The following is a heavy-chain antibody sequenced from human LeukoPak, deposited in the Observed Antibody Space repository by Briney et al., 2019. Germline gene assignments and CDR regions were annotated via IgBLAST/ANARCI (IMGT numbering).Heavy chain of an antibody. CDR1: GFTVSSNY. CDR2: IYSGGST. V-gene: IGHV3-66*01. Sequence: GGSLRLSCAASGFTVSSNYMSWVRQTPGKGLEWVSVIYSGGSTYYADSVKGRFTISRDNSKNTLYLQMNSLRAEDTAVYYCARENSGSYFDYWGQGTLVTVSS. CDR3: ARENSGSYFDY. D-gene: IGHD1-26*01. J-gene: IGHJ4*02.